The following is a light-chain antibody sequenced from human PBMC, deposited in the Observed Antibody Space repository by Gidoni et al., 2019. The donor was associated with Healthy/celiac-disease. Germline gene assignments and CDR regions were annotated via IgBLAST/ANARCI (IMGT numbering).Light chain of an antibody. V-gene: IGLV3-19*01. CDR3: NCRDSSGYHLV. CDR2: GEN. CDR1: SLRNYF. J-gene: IGLJ2*01. Sequence: SSELTQDPSVSVALGQTVRITCQGDSLRNYFASWYQQKPGQAPLLVMYGENNRPSGIPDRFSGSSSGNTASLIIAGAQAEDEGDFYWNCRDSSGYHLVFGGGTRLTVL.